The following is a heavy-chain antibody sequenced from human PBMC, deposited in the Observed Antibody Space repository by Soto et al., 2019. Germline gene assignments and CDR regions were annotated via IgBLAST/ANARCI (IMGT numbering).Heavy chain of an antibody. D-gene: IGHD3-22*01. CDR2: IYYSGST. Sequence: QVQLQESGPGLVKTSRTLSLTCTVSGGSISSGGYYWSWIRQHPGKGLEWIGYIYYSGSTYYNPSLKSRVTISVDTSKNQFSLKLSSVTAADTAVYYCASGDSSGYYTGLDYWGQGTLVTVSS. V-gene: IGHV4-31*03. J-gene: IGHJ4*02. CDR3: ASGDSSGYYTGLDY. CDR1: GGSISSGGYY.